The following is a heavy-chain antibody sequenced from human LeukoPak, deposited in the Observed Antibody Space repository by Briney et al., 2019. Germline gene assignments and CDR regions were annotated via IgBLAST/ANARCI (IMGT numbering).Heavy chain of an antibody. CDR1: GFTFSNYG. D-gene: IGHD1-26*01. CDR2: ITSISTYT. CDR3: ARDPYSGTYGDTYYYYMDV. Sequence: PGGSLRLSCAASGFTFSNYGMSWVRQTPGKGLECVSSITSISTYTFYADSVKGRFTISRDNARNSLYLQMNSLRAEDTAVYYCARDPYSGTYGDTYYYYMDVWGKGTTVTISS. J-gene: IGHJ6*03. V-gene: IGHV3-21*01.